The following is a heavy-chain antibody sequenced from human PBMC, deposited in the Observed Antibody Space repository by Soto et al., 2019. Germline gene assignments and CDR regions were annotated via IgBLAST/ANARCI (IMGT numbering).Heavy chain of an antibody. J-gene: IGHJ5*02. CDR3: TRDASRDSSARGWFDP. CDR2: ISSNSAYI. V-gene: IGHV3-21*01. CDR1: GFTFRSFT. Sequence: PGGSLRLSCAASGFTFRSFTMNWVRQAPGKGLEWVSTISSNSAYIYYTDALRGRFTISRDNAKNSLHLQMNSLRAEDTAVYYCTRDASRDSSARGWFDPWGPGTLSPSPQ. D-gene: IGHD6-13*01.